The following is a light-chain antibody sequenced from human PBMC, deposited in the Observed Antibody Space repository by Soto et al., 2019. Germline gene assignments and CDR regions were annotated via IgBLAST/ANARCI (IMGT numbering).Light chain of an antibody. CDR1: QRVSSNY. V-gene: IGKV3-20*01. CDR2: GAS. J-gene: IGKJ1*01. CDR3: QQYGRSPWT. Sequence: EIVLTQSPGTVSLSPGERATLSCRASQRVSSNYVAWFQQKTGQAPRLLIHGASERATGIPDRFSGSGSGTDITLTTSGLESEDFAVYYCQQYGRSPWTFGLGTKVDFK.